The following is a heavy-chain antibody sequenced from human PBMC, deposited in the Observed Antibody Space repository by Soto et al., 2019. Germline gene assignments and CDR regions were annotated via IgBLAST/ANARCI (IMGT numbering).Heavy chain of an antibody. CDR2: IYYSGST. Sequence: QVQLQESGPGLVKPSQTLSLTCTVSGGSISSGDYYWSWIRQHPGKGLEWIGYIYYSGSTYYNPSPQSRVTTSVETSKNQFSLKLSSVTAADTAVYYCARWWSGSRQGFDPWGQGTLVTVSS. CDR3: ARWWSGSRQGFDP. CDR1: GGSISSGDYY. D-gene: IGHD3-3*01. V-gene: IGHV4-31*03. J-gene: IGHJ5*02.